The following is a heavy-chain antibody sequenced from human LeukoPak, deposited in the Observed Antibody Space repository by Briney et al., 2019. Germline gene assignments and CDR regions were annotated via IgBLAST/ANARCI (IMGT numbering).Heavy chain of an antibody. CDR3: ARCSKFLGGFDSH. J-gene: IGHJ4*02. CDR1: GGSISSGGYF. V-gene: IGHV4-31*03. D-gene: IGHD5-12*01. CDR2: TYYSGST. Sequence: SETLSLTCTVSGGSISSGGYFWSWIRQHPGKGPEWIGYTYYSGSTYYNPSLKSRVTISVDTSKNQFSLKLSSVTAADTAVYYFARCSKFLGGFDSHWGQGTLVTVSS.